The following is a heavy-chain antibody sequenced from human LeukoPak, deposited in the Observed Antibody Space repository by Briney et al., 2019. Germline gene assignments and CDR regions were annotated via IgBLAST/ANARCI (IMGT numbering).Heavy chain of an antibody. D-gene: IGHD1-7*01. V-gene: IGHV1-2*02. Sequence: ASVKVSCKASGCSITVNHIHWVRQAPGQGLEWMGFINPDSDYTESTQKFQGRLTMTRDTSSNTVYMELSGLTSDDTAIYYCVREIWHYAFWGQGTLVTVSS. J-gene: IGHJ4*02. CDR1: GCSITVNH. CDR3: VREIWHYAF. CDR2: INPDSDYT.